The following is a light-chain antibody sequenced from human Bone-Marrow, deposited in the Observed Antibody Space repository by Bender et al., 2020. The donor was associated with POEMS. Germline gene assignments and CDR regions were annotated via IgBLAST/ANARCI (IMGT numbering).Light chain of an antibody. J-gene: IGLJ1*01. CDR1: SSDVGNYIL. V-gene: IGLV2-8*01. CDR3: SSYAGSNNYV. CDR2: EVN. Sequence: QSALTQPASVSGSPGQSITVSCTGSSSDVGNYILVSWYQQHPGKVPKLMIYEVNERPSGVPDRFSGSKSGNTASLTVSGLQAEDEADYYCSSYAGSNNYVFGTGTKVTVL.